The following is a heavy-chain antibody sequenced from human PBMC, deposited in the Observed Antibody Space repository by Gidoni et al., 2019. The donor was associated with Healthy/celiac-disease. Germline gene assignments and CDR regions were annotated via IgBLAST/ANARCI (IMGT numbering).Heavy chain of an antibody. CDR3: AKDSWASGYPQGRDY. CDR2: ISGSGGSN. D-gene: IGHD3-22*01. CDR1: GFTFRSYA. V-gene: IGHV3-23*01. Sequence: EVQLLESGGGLVQPGGSLRRSCAASGFTFRSYAMSWVRQAPGKGLEWVSAISGSGGSNYYADSVKGRFTISRDNSKNTLYLQMNSLGAEDTAVYYCAKDSWASGYPQGRDYWGQGTLVTVSS. J-gene: IGHJ4*02.